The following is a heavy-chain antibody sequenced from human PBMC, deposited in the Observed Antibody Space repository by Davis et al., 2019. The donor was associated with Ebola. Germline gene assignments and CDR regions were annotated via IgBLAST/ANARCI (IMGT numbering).Heavy chain of an antibody. V-gene: IGHV3-48*03. Sequence: PGGSLRLSCAASGFSFRSYEFNWVRQAPGKGLEWISNIDDSGTWTVYADSVRGRFTVSKDNARSSLYLQLSALRVDDTATYYCVRDSRRCSKTTCQHFDSWGPGTPVTVSS. CDR3: VRDSRRCSKTTCQHFDS. J-gene: IGHJ4*02. CDR2: IDDSGTWT. CDR1: GFSFRSYE. D-gene: IGHD2-2*01.